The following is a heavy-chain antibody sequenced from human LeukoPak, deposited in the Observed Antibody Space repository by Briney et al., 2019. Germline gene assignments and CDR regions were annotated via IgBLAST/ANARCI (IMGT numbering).Heavy chain of an antibody. CDR3: ARENYYGMDV. CDR1: GGSISSYY. J-gene: IGHJ6*02. Sequence: SETLSLTCSVSGGSISSYYWGWIRQPPGKGLEWIGYIYYSGTTNYNPSLKSRVTISVDTSKNQFSLKLTSVTAADTAVYYCARENYYGMDVWGQGTTVTVSS. CDR2: IYYSGTT. V-gene: IGHV4-59*01.